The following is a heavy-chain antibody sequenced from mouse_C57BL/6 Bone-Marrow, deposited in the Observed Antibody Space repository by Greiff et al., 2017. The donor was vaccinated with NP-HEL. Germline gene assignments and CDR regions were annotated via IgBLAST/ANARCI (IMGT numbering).Heavy chain of an antibody. CDR2: IRSKSNNYAT. CDR3: VSPITTVVEDYAMDY. V-gene: IGHV10-1*01. J-gene: IGHJ4*01. CDR1: GFSFNTYA. D-gene: IGHD1-1*01. Sequence: DVKLQESGGGLVQPKGSLKLSCAASGFSFNTYAMNWVRQAPGKGLEWVARIRSKSNNYATYYADSVKDRFTISRDDSESMLYLQMNNLKTEDTAMYYCVSPITTVVEDYAMDYWGQGTSVTVSS.